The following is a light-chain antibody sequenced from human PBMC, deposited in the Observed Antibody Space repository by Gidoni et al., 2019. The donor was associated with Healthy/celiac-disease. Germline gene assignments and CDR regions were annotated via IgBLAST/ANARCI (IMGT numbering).Light chain of an antibody. CDR2: GKN. CDR3: NSRDSSGNHLV. Sequence: SSELTQDPAVSVALGQTVRITCQGDSLRSYYASWYQQTPGQAPVLGIYGKNNRPSGIPDRFSGSSSGNTASLTITGAQAEDEADYYCNSRDSSGNHLVFGGGTKLTVL. V-gene: IGLV3-19*01. CDR1: SLRSYY. J-gene: IGLJ3*02.